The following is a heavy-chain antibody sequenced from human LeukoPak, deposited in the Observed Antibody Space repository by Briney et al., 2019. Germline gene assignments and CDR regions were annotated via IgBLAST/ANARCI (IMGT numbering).Heavy chain of an antibody. V-gene: IGHV3-7*01. J-gene: IGHJ6*03. CDR2: IKQDGSEK. CDR3: ARVTERLLNYYYYYMDV. Sequence: GGSLRLSCAASGFTFSSYWMSWVRQAPGKGLEWVANIKQDGSEKYYVDSVKGRFTISRDNAKNSLYLQMNSLRAEDTAVYYCARVTERLLNYYYYYMDVWGKGTTVTVSS. CDR1: GFTFSSYW.